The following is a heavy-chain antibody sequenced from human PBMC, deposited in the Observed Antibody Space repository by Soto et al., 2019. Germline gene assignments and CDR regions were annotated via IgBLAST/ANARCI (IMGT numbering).Heavy chain of an antibody. V-gene: IGHV5-51*01. CDR2: IYPGDSDT. D-gene: IGHD6-13*01. J-gene: IGHJ6*02. CDR1: GYSFTSHW. CDR3: ARTAAAGKYYYGVDV. Sequence: PGEALKSSCKGSGYSFTSHWIGWVRQMPGKGLEWMGIIYPGDSDTRYSPSFQGQVTISADKSISTAYLQWSSLKASDTAIYYCARTAAAGKYYYGVDVWGQGTTVTVSS.